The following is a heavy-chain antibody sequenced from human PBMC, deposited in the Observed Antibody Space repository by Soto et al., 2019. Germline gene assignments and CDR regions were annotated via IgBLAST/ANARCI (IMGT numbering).Heavy chain of an antibody. V-gene: IGHV3-23*01. CDR2: ISGSGGST. D-gene: IGHD2-2*01. Sequence: EVQLLESGGGLVQPGGSLRLSCAASGFTFSSYAMSWVRQAPGKGLEWVSAISGSGGSTYYADSVKGRFTISRDNPTNTLYLQMNSLRAEDTAVYYCAKSKHVGVPAAPPLFDYWVQGTLVNVSS. CDR1: GFTFSSYA. J-gene: IGHJ4*02. CDR3: AKSKHVGVPAAPPLFDY.